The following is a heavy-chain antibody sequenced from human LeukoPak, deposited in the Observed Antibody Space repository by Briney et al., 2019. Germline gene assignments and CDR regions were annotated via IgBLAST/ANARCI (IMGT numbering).Heavy chain of an antibody. Sequence: VASVKVSCKASGYTFTSYYMHWVRQAPGQGLEWMGIINPSGGSTSYAQKFQGRVTMTRDTSTSTVYMELSSLRSEDTAVYYCARGLAGYSYGGYYYYGMDVWGQGTTVTVSS. CDR2: INPSGGST. CDR3: ARGLAGYSYGGYYYYGMDV. J-gene: IGHJ6*02. CDR1: GYTFTSYY. V-gene: IGHV1-46*01. D-gene: IGHD5-18*01.